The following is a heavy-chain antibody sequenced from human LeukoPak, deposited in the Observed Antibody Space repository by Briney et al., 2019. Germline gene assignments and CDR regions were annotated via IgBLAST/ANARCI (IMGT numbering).Heavy chain of an antibody. V-gene: IGHV3-64D*06. J-gene: IGHJ4*01. CDR3: VEGAGY. Sequence: GGSLRLSCSVSGFTFSTYVMHWVRQALGKGLEYVSAISSNGDNTYYADSVKGRFTISRDNSKNTLYLQMSSLRADDTAVYYCVEGAGYWGQGTPVTRS. D-gene: IGHD3-10*01. CDR2: ISSNGDNT. CDR1: GFTFSTYV.